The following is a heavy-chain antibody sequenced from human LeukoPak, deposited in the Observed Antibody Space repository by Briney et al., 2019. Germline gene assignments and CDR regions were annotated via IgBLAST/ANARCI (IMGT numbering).Heavy chain of an antibody. CDR3: ASNYFTSCYVGSGGSCYSDSPPGY. V-gene: IGHV3-48*03. J-gene: IGHJ4*02. D-gene: IGHD2-15*01. CDR2: ISSSGSTI. CDR1: GFTFSSYE. Sequence: QPGGSLRLSCAASGFTFSSYEMNWVRQAPGKGLEWVSYISSSGSTIYYADSVKGRFTISRDNAKNSLYLQMNSLRAEDTAVYYCASNYFTSCYVGSGGSCYSDSPPGYWGQGTLVTVSS.